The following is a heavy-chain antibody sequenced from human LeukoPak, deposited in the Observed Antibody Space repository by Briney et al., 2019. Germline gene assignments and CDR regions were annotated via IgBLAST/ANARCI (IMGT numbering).Heavy chain of an antibody. CDR2: IWYDGSNK. CDR3: ARDPDYYDSSGYDTGIDY. D-gene: IGHD3-22*01. CDR1: GFTFSTYS. V-gene: IGHV3-33*08. J-gene: IGHJ4*02. Sequence: GGSLRLSCAASGFTFSTYSMNWVRQAPGKGLEWVAVIWYDGSNKYYADSVKGRFTISRDNSKNTLYLQMNSLRAEDTAVYYCARDPDYYDSSGYDTGIDYWGQGTLVTVSS.